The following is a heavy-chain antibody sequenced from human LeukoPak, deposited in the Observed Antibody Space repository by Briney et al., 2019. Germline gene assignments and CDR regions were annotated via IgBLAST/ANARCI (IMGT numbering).Heavy chain of an antibody. J-gene: IGHJ5*02. D-gene: IGHD3-9*01. CDR3: ARGSPYDILTGYDPTSAFDP. V-gene: IGHV1-2*02. CDR2: SNPNSGHT. CDR1: GYTFTAYN. Sequence: GASVKVSCKASGYTFTAYNIHWVRQARGQGLEWMGWSNPNSGHTNYAQNFQVRVTMTRNTSISTAYMELSSLRSEDTAVYYCARGSPYDILTGYDPTSAFDPWGQGTLVTVSS.